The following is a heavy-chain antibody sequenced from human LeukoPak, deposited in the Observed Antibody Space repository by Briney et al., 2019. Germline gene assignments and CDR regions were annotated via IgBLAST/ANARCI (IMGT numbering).Heavy chain of an antibody. J-gene: IGHJ4*02. CDR1: GFTFSISW. D-gene: IGHD1-26*01. CDR3: ARYAGWGYYDL. CDR2: IDKHGSGK. Sequence: GGSLRLSCVASGFTFSISWVTWVRQAPGKGLEWVANIDKHGSGKYYVDSVKGRFAISRDYASNSVFLQMDSLRAEDTSVYYCARYAGWGYYDLWGQGTPVTVSS. V-gene: IGHV3-7*01.